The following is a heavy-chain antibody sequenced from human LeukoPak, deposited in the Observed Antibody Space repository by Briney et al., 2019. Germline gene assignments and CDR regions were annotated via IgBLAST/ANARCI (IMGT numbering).Heavy chain of an antibody. CDR2: INHSGST. CDR1: GGSFSGYY. Sequence: PSETLSLTCAVYGGSFSGYYWSWIRQPPGKGLEWTGEINHSGSTNYNPSLKSRVTISVDTSKNQFSLKLSSVTAADTAVYYCARGRGLWFGEIDYWGQGTLVTVSS. CDR3: ARGRGLWFGEIDY. J-gene: IGHJ4*02. D-gene: IGHD3-10*01. V-gene: IGHV4-34*01.